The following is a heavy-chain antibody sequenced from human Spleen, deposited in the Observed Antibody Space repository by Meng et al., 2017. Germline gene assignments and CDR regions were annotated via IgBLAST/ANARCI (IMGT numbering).Heavy chain of an antibody. V-gene: IGHV3-11*01. J-gene: IGHJ4*02. Sequence: GGSLRLSCAASGFTFSSYAMSWIRQAPGKGLEWVSYISSGGSNIYYADSVKGRFTISRDNAKNSLYLQMNSLRAEDTAVYYCSRVTHPLYDFWSGYYLDYWGQGTLVTVSS. CDR1: GFTFSSYA. CDR2: ISSGGSNI. CDR3: SRVTHPLYDFWSGYYLDY. D-gene: IGHD3-3*01.